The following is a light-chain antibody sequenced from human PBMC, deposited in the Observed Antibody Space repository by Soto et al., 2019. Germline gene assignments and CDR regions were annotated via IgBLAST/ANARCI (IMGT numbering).Light chain of an antibody. V-gene: IGKV3-15*01. J-gene: IGKJ5*01. CDR1: HSVNSH. Sequence: MVMTPSPATLSVSPGERVPLSFRTSHSVNSHVAWYQQKPGQAPRLLLYGASTRATGIPVRFSGSGFGTEFTLTISSLQSEDFAVYYCQQYKNWPLFGQGTRLEIK. CDR3: QQYKNWPL. CDR2: GAS.